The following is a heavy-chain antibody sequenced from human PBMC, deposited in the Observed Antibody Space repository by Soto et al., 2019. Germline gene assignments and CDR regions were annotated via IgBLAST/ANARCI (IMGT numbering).Heavy chain of an antibody. Sequence: GGSLRLSCAASGFTFSSYSMNWVRQAPGKGLEWVSYISSGSNTIYYADSVMGQFTISRDNAKDSLYLQMNSLRDEDTAVYYCARDPSTGTSPFDYWGQGTLVTVSS. J-gene: IGHJ4*02. D-gene: IGHD1-1*01. CDR1: GFTFSSYS. CDR3: ARDPSTGTSPFDY. V-gene: IGHV3-48*02. CDR2: ISSGSNTI.